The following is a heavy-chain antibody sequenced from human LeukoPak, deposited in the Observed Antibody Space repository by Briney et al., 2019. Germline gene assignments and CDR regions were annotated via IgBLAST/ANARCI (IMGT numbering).Heavy chain of an antibody. Sequence: SETLSLTCTVSGGSIGSYYWSWIRQPAGKGLEWIGRIYGDGSTDYSPSLKSRITMSVDTSKNQFSLKLRSVTAADTAVYYCARGGWFDPWGRGTLVTVSS. J-gene: IGHJ5*02. CDR2: IYGDGST. CDR3: ARGGWFDP. V-gene: IGHV4-4*07. CDR1: GGSIGSYY.